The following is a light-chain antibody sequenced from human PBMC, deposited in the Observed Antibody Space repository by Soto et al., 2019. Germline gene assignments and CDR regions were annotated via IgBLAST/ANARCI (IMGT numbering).Light chain of an antibody. V-gene: IGLV2-11*01. Sequence: QSVLTQPRSVSGSPGQSVTISCTGTSSDVGGYDYVSWYQHHPGKAPKLMIYGVSGRPSGVPDRFSGSKSGNTASLTISGLQAEDEADYYCCSYAGSYVVFGGGTQLTVL. CDR2: GVS. CDR3: CSYAGSYVV. CDR1: SSDVGGYDY. J-gene: IGLJ2*01.